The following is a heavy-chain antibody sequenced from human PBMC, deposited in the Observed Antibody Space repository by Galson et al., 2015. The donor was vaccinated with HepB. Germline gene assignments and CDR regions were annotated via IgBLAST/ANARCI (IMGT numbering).Heavy chain of an antibody. Sequence: CAISGDSVSSNRAAWNWIRQSPSRGLEWLGRTYYRSKWSSDYAASVKSRITINADTSKNQFSLQLNSVTPEDAAVYYCARGHYYDSTGAYYFDYWGQGTLVTVSS. CDR2: TYYRSKWSS. CDR3: ARGHYYDSTGAYYFDY. CDR1: GDSVSSNRAA. D-gene: IGHD3-22*01. J-gene: IGHJ4*02. V-gene: IGHV6-1*01.